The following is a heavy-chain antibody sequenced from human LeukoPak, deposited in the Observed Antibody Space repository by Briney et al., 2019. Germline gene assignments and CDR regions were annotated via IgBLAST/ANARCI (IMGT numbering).Heavy chain of an antibody. J-gene: IGHJ4*02. D-gene: IGHD3-10*01. CDR1: GFTFSSYV. CDR2: ISYGGSNK. V-gene: IGHV3-30*03. Sequence: GGSLRLSCAASGFTFSSYVMHWVRQAPGKGLEWVAVISYGGSNKYYADSVKGRFTISRDNSKNTLYLQMNSLRPEDTAVYYCAILRRGYWGQGTLVTVSS. CDR3: AILRRGY.